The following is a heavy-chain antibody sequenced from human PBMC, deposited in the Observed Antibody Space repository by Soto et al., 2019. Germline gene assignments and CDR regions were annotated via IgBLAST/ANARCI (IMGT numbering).Heavy chain of an antibody. CDR3: ARDTRHTDAFDI. J-gene: IGHJ3*02. Sequence: GGSLRLSCAASGFTLRSYWMAWVRQAPGKGLEWVANIKEDGSLKYYVDSVKGRFTISRDNAENSLYLQMNGLRAEDTALYYCARDTRHTDAFDIWGQGTKVTVSS. V-gene: IGHV3-7*01. CDR1: GFTLRSYW. D-gene: IGHD5-18*01. CDR2: IKEDGSLK.